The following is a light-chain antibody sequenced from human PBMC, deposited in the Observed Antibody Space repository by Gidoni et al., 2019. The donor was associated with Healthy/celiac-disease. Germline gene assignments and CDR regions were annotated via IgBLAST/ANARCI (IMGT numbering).Light chain of an antibody. Sequence: VLTQPQATLSLSPGERATLPCRASQSVSSSYLAWYQQKPGQAPRLLIYGASSRATGIPDRFSGSGSGTDFTLTISRLEPEDFAVYYCQQYGSSPEYTFGQGTKLEIK. CDR1: QSVSSSY. CDR3: QQYGSSPEYT. J-gene: IGKJ2*01. V-gene: IGKV3-20*01. CDR2: GAS.